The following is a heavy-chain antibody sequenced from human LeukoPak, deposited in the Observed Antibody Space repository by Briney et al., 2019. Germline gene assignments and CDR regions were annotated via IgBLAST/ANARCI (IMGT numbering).Heavy chain of an antibody. CDR1: GFTFSSYS. J-gene: IGHJ4*02. CDR3: ARDQGSGRNYFDY. D-gene: IGHD3-10*01. CDR2: INSSSSYI. Sequence: PGGSLRLSCAASGFTFSSYSMNWVRQAPGKGLEWVSSINSSSSYIYYADSVKGRFTISRDNAKNSLYLQMNSLRAEDTAVYYCARDQGSGRNYFDYWGQGTLVTVSS. V-gene: IGHV3-21*01.